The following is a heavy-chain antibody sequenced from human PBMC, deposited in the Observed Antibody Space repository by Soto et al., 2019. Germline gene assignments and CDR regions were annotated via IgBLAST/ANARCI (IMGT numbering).Heavy chain of an antibody. CDR2: INPGRGST. D-gene: IGHD1-1*01. Sequence: QVQLVQSGAEVKKPGASVKVSCKASGYTFTNYHIHWVRQAPGQGLEWMGIINPGRGSTTYAHKFQGRVTMTRDTSTSTVYMELDSLRSDDTAVYLCARISNSLPDYWGQGTLVTVSS. V-gene: IGHV1-46*01. J-gene: IGHJ4*02. CDR3: ARISNSLPDY. CDR1: GYTFTNYH.